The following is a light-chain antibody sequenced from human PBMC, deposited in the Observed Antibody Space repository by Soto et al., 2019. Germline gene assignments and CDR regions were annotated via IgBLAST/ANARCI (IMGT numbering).Light chain of an antibody. Sequence: QSALTQPPSASGSPGQSVTISCAGTSSDVGGYNYVSWYQQYPGKVPKLMIYEVSERPSGVPDRFSGSKSGNTAFLTVSGLQAEDEADYYCCSYAGSYSLVFGGGTKLTVL. J-gene: IGLJ2*01. CDR2: EVS. V-gene: IGLV2-8*01. CDR1: SSDVGGYNY. CDR3: CSYAGSYSLV.